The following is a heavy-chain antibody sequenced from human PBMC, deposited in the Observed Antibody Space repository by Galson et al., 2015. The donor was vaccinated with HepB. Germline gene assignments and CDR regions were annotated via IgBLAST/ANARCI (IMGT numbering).Heavy chain of an antibody. CDR1: GFTFSSYG. Sequence: SLRLSCAASGFTFSSYGMHWVRQAPGKGLEWVAFIRYDGSNKYYADSVKGRFTISRDNSKNTLYLQMNSLRAEDTAVYYCAKRGNRVAGLDYWGQGTLVTVSS. D-gene: IGHD6-19*01. CDR2: IRYDGSNK. J-gene: IGHJ4*02. V-gene: IGHV3-30*02. CDR3: AKRGNRVAGLDY.